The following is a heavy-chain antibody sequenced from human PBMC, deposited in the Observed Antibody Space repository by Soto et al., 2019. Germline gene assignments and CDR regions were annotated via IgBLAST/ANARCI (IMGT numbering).Heavy chain of an antibody. CDR3: VRAVALSTLRIGAFDI. D-gene: IGHD2-15*01. V-gene: IGHV3-74*01. CDR2: INSDGSST. CDR1: GFTFSSYW. Sequence: GGSLRLSCAASGFTFSSYWMHWVRQAPGKGLVWVSRINSDGSSTSYADSVKGRFTISRDNAKNSLYLQMNSLRAEDTAVFFCVRAVALSTLRIGAFDIWGQGTMVTVXS. J-gene: IGHJ3*02.